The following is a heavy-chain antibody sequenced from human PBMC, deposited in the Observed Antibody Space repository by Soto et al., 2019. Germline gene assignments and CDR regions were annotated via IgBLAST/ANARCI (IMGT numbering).Heavy chain of an antibody. J-gene: IGHJ6*02. D-gene: IGHD1-26*01. CDR1: GYTFNSYY. V-gene: IGHV1-46*02. CDR2: INPTGGGT. Sequence: ASVKVSCKASGYTFNSYYMHWVRQAPGQGLEWMGIINPTGGGTTYAQKFQGRVTMTRDTSTTTVYMELSSLRSEDTAVYYCARVSGGYGTTPYYYGMDVWGQGTTVTVSS. CDR3: ARVSGGYGTTPYYYGMDV.